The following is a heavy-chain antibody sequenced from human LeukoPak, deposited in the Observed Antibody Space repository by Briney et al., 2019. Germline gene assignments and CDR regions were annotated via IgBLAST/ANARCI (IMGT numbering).Heavy chain of an antibody. Sequence: SQTLSLTCTVSGDSISSGDYYWSWIRQPAGKGLEWIGRISSSGSTNYNPSLKSRVTISVDTSKNQFSLKLSSVTAADTAVYYCARVCGSGSYYNGRYYFDYWGQGTLVTVSS. V-gene: IGHV4-61*02. D-gene: IGHD3-10*01. CDR3: ARVCGSGSYYNGRYYFDY. J-gene: IGHJ4*02. CDR1: GDSISSGDYY. CDR2: ISSSGST.